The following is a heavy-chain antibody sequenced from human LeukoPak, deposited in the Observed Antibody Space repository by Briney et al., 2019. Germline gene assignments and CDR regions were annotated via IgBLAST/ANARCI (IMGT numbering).Heavy chain of an antibody. CDR1: GFKYN. CDR3: ASQTSIAAYFDS. Sequence: GGSLRLSCAASGFKYNMHWVRQAPGKGPEWVAFISFDGSTAYYADSVQGRFTFSRDTSNNTLHLQMNSLRTEDTAVYYCASQTSIAAYFDSWGQGTLVTVSS. D-gene: IGHD2-21*01. CDR2: ISFDGSTA. J-gene: IGHJ4*02. V-gene: IGHV3-30*04.